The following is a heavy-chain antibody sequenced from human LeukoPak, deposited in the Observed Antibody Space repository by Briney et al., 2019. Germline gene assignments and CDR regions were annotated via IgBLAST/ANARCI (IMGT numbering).Heavy chain of an antibody. Sequence: GRSLRLSCAASGLTFSSYGMHWVRQAPGKGLEWVAVISYDGSNKYYADSVKGRFTISRDNSKNTLYLLMNSLRAEDTAVYYCAKDTCSGGSCYPDYYYYGMDVWGQGTTVTVSS. V-gene: IGHV3-30*18. CDR3: AKDTCSGGSCYPDYYYYGMDV. CDR2: ISYDGSNK. CDR1: GLTFSSYG. J-gene: IGHJ6*02. D-gene: IGHD2-15*01.